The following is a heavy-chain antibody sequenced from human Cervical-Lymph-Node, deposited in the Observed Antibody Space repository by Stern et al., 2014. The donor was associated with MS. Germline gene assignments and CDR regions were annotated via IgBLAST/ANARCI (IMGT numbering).Heavy chain of an antibody. CDR2: VSYDGSNK. Sequence: VQLVESGGGVVQPGRPLRLSCAASGFTFGSCAMHWVRQAPGKGLEWVAGVSYDGSNKYYADSVKVRFTVSRDSSQNTLHLQMSSLRAEDTAVYYCAKDRQYLTYVFDHWGQGSLVTVSS. CDR3: AKDRQYLTYVFDH. V-gene: IGHV3-30*18. D-gene: IGHD2/OR15-2a*01. J-gene: IGHJ5*02. CDR1: GFTFGSCA.